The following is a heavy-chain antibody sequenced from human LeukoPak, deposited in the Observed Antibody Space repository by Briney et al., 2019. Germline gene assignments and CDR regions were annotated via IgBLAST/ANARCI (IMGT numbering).Heavy chain of an antibody. Sequence: PSQTLSLTCAVSGGSISSGGYSWSWIRQPPGKGPEWIGYIYHSGSTYYNPSLKSRVTISVDRSKNQFSLKLSSVTAADTAVYYCASSSSWPPEGYWGQGTLVTVSS. J-gene: IGHJ4*02. D-gene: IGHD6-13*01. CDR1: GGSISSGGYS. CDR2: IYHSGST. V-gene: IGHV4-30-2*01. CDR3: ASSSSWPPEGY.